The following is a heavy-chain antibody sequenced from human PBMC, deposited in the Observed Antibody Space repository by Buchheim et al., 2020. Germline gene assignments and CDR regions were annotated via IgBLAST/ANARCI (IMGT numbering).Heavy chain of an antibody. CDR1: GFSLSTSGMC. J-gene: IGHJ6*02. CDR3: ARSLTYPMTTYYYGMDV. V-gene: IGHV2-70*01. CDR2: IDWDDDK. D-gene: IGHD4-11*01. Sequence: QVTLRESGPALVKPTQTLTLTCTFSGFSLSTSGMCVSWIRQPPGKALEWLALIDWDDDKYYSTSLKTRLTIPKDTSKNQVALTMTNMDPVDTATYYCARSLTYPMTTYYYGMDVWGQGTT.